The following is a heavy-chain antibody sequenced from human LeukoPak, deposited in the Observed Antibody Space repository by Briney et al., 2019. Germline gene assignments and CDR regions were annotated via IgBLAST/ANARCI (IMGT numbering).Heavy chain of an antibody. CDR2: ISGSGNTM. CDR3: ARDWTLNY. CDR1: GFTFSSFE. Sequence: GGSLRLSCTASGFTFSSFEMNWVRQAPGKGLEWVSYISGSGNTMYYADSVKGRFTISRDNSQNTLYLQLNSLRAEDTAVYYCARDWTLNYWGQGTLVTVSS. V-gene: IGHV3-48*03. D-gene: IGHD3/OR15-3a*01. J-gene: IGHJ4*02.